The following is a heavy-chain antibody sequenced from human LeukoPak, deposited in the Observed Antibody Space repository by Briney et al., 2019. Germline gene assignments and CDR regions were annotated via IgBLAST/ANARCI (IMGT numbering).Heavy chain of an antibody. Sequence: PSETLSLTCTVSGGSISNSYWNWIRQPPGKGLEWIGYISKTGSTNSNPSLKSRVTMSVDISKNQLSLRLSSVTAADTAVYYCARIHDRDYGGNPTLYDAFDMWGQGIMVTVSS. CDR3: ARIHDRDYGGNPTLYDAFDM. CDR1: GGSISNSY. V-gene: IGHV4-59*01. D-gene: IGHD4-23*01. CDR2: ISKTGST. J-gene: IGHJ3*02.